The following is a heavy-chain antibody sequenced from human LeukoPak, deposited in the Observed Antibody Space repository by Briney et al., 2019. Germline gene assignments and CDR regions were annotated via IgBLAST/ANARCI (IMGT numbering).Heavy chain of an antibody. CDR1: GFTFSSYA. J-gene: IGHJ4*02. V-gene: IGHV3-23*01. Sequence: GSLSLSCAASGFTFSSYAMSWVRQAPGKGLEWVSIISTSGGNTYYADSVKGRFIISRDNSKNTLYLQMNSLRAEDTALYYCVKPRSGYNYGAFDYWGQGTLVTVSS. CDR3: VKPRSGYNYGAFDY. D-gene: IGHD5-18*01. CDR2: ISTSGGNT.